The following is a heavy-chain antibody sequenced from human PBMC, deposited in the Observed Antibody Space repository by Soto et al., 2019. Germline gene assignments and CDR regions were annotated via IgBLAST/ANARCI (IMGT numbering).Heavy chain of an antibody. D-gene: IGHD5-18*01. CDR1: GGSISSGGYY. Sequence: SETLSLTCTVSGGSISSGGYYWSWIRQHPGKGLEWIGYIHYSGSTYYNPSLKSRVTISVDTSKNQFSLKLSSVTAADTAVYYCARVPKMDTAMVTAGFGAFDIWGQGTMVTVSS. J-gene: IGHJ3*02. CDR2: IHYSGST. CDR3: ARVPKMDTAMVTAGFGAFDI. V-gene: IGHV4-31*03.